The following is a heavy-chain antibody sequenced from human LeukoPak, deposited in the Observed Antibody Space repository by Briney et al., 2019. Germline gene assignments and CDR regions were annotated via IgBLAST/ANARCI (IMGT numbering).Heavy chain of an antibody. D-gene: IGHD7-27*01. CDR2: IYPRGST. J-gene: IGHJ4*02. CDR3: ARFSPRAMGNYLDF. CDR1: GGSISSGSYS. Sequence: SQTLSLTCAVSGGSISSGSYSWSWIRQPPGKGLEWIGYIYPRGSTYYNPSLKSRVILSLDNSANQFSLNLSSVTAADTAVYYCARFSPRAMGNYLDFWGQGTLVTVSS. V-gene: IGHV4-30-2*01.